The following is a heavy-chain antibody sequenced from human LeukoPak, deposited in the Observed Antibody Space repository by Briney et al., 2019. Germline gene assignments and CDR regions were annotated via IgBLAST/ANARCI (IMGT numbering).Heavy chain of an antibody. D-gene: IGHD5-18*01. J-gene: IGHJ4*02. CDR3: SRDHSPGQLLFDY. CDR1: GYTFTGYY. CDR2: INPNSGGT. Sequence: ASVTVSFTASGYTFTGYYMHWVRQAPGQGLEWMGWINPNSGGTNYAQKFQGRVTMTRDTSISTAYMELSRLRSDDTAVYYFSRDHSPGQLLFDYWGQGTLVTVSS. V-gene: IGHV1-2*02.